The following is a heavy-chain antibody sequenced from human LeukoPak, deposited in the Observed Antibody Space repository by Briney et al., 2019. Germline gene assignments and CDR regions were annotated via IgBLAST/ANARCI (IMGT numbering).Heavy chain of an antibody. CDR1: GYRLADVY. CDR2: LDPGHGEK. D-gene: IGHD3-22*01. J-gene: IGHJ4*02. Sequence: GASVTVSCRVSGYRLADVYIHWVRQAPGPGLEWMGGLDPGHGEKLYAQKFQGRVSMTEDTSTDTAFMELSSLRSEDTAIYYCATYYGGDTAFDYWGQGTPVTVSS. V-gene: IGHV1-24*01. CDR3: ATYYGGDTAFDY.